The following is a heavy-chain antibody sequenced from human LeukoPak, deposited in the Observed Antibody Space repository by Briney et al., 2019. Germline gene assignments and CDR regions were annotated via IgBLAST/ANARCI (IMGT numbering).Heavy chain of an antibody. J-gene: IGHJ4*02. V-gene: IGHV3-7*01. CDR3: AGGHVNTVMTGEYDH. Sequence: GGSLRLSCAASGFTFSSYWMSWVRQAPGKGLEWVANIKQDESEKYYVDSVKGRFTISRDNAKNSMYLQMNSLRAEDTAVYYCAGGHVNTVMTGEYDHWGQGTLVTVCS. CDR2: IKQDESEK. CDR1: GFTFSSYW. D-gene: IGHD7-27*01.